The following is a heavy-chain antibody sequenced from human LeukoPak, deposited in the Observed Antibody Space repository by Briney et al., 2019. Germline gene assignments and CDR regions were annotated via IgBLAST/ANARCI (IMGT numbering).Heavy chain of an antibody. CDR2: INHSGST. CDR1: GGSFSGYY. D-gene: IGHD3-10*01. V-gene: IGHV4-34*01. CDR3: ARGRRLRGLDP. J-gene: IGHJ5*02. Sequence: PSETLSLTCAVYGGSFSGYYWSWIRQPPGKGLEWIGEINHSGSTNYNPSLKSRVTISVDTSKNQFSLKLSSVTAADTAVYYCARGRRLRGLDPWGQRTLVTVSS.